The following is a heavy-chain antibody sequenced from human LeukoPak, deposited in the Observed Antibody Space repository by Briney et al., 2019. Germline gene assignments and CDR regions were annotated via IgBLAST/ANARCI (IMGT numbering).Heavy chain of an antibody. D-gene: IGHD3-10*01. CDR2: IIPIFGTA. V-gene: IGHV1-69*05. CDR3: ARVGVTGPDAFDI. CDR1: GGTLSSYA. J-gene: IGHJ3*02. Sequence: SVKVSCKASGGTLSSYAISWVRQAPGQGLEWMGGIIPIFGTANYAQKFQGRVTITTDESTSTAYMELSSLRSEDTAVYYCARVGVTGPDAFDIWGQGTMVTVSS.